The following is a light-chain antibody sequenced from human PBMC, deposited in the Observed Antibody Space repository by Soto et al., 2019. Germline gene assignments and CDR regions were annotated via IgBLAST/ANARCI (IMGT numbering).Light chain of an antibody. Sequence: SYELTQPPSVSVSPGQTARITCSGDALPKQFAFWYQQKPGQAPVLVIYKDSERPSGIPERFSGSSSGTTVTLTINGVQAEDEADYYCQSADSSGSMMRVVFGGGTKLTVL. J-gene: IGLJ2*01. CDR3: QSADSSGSMMRVV. CDR1: ALPKQF. CDR2: KDS. V-gene: IGLV3-25*03.